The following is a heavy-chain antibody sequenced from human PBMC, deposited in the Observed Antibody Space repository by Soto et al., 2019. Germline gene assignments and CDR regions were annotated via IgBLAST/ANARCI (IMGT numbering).Heavy chain of an antibody. CDR2: INHSGST. CDR1: GGSFSGYY. J-gene: IGHJ4*02. Sequence: LSLTCAVYGGSFSGYYWSWIRQPPGKGLEWIGEINHSGSTNYNPSLKSRVTISVDTSKNQFSLKLSSVTAADTAVYYCAREGRIVVPAASQYYFDYWGQGTLVTVSS. CDR3: AREGRIVVPAASQYYFDY. D-gene: IGHD2-2*01. V-gene: IGHV4-34*01.